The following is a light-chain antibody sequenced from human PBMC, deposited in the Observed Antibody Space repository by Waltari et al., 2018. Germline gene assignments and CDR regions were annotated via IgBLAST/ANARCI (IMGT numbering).Light chain of an antibody. V-gene: IGKV3-15*01. CDR3: QQYKNWRA. J-gene: IGKJ1*01. CDR2: GAS. CDR1: QSVGSN. Sequence: EIVMTQSPATLSVSPGERATLSCRASQSVGSNLAWYQQKPGQAPRLLIYGASTRATGFPARFSGSGSVTEFTLTISSLQSEDSAVYYCQQYKNWRALGQGTKVEIK.